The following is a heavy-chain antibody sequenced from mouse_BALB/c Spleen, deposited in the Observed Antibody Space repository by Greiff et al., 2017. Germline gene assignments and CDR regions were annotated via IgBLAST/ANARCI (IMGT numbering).Heavy chain of an antibody. CDR2: INPSTGYT. CDR1: GYTFTSYW. V-gene: IGHV1-7*01. J-gene: IGHJ2*01. Sequence: QVQLQQSGAELAKPGASVKMSCKASGYTFTSYWMHWVKQRPGQGLEWIGYINPSTGYTEYNQKFKDKATLTADKSSSTAYMQLSSLTSEDSAVYYCASGEDYFDYWGQGTTLTVSS. CDR3: ASGEDYFDY.